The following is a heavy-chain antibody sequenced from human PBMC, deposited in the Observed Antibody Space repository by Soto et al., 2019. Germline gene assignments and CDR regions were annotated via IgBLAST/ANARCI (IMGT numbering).Heavy chain of an antibody. Sequence: SETLSLTCAVYGGSFSGYYWSWIRQPPGKGLEWIGEINHSGSTNYNPSLKSRVTISVDTSKNQFSLKLSSVTAADTAVYYCARASGCTNGVCYGKNYYGMDVWGQGTTVTVS. D-gene: IGHD2-8*01. CDR3: ARASGCTNGVCYGKNYYGMDV. V-gene: IGHV4-34*09. J-gene: IGHJ6*02. CDR1: GGSFSGYY. CDR2: INHSGST.